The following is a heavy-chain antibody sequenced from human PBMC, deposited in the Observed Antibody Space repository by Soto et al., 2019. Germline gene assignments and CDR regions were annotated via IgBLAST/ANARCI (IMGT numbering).Heavy chain of an antibody. V-gene: IGHV1-69*13. CDR3: ARGLAMRDTAMVDPYYYYYGMDV. Sequence: ASVKVSCKASGGTFSSYAISWVRQAPGQGLEWMGGIIPIFGTANYAQKFQGRVTITADESTSTAYMELSSLRSEDTAVYYCARGLAMRDTAMVDPYYYYYGMDVWGQGITVTVSS. CDR1: GGTFSSYA. J-gene: IGHJ6*02. D-gene: IGHD5-18*01. CDR2: IIPIFGTA.